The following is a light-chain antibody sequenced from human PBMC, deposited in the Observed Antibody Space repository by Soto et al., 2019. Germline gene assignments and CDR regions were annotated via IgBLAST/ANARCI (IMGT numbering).Light chain of an antibody. Sequence: QSVLTQPPSASGTPGQRVTISCSGSSSNIGSNTVNCYQQLPGTAPKLLIYSNDQRPSGVPDRFSGSKSGTSASLAISGLQSEDEADYSCAAWDDSLKGVVFGGGTKLTAL. J-gene: IGLJ2*01. CDR1: SSNIGSNT. CDR3: AAWDDSLKGVV. CDR2: SND. V-gene: IGLV1-44*01.